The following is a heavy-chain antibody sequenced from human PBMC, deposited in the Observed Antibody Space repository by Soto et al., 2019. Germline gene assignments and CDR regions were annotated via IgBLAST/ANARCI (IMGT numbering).Heavy chain of an antibody. D-gene: IGHD1-26*01. V-gene: IGHV1-69*13. CDR2: IIPIFGTA. CDR3: ARDGSDSGSYYGDFDY. CDR1: GGTFSSYA. J-gene: IGHJ4*02. Sequence: SVKVSCKASGGTFSSYAISWVRQAPGQGLEWMGGIIPIFGTANYAQKFQGRVTITADESTSTAYMELSSLRSEDTAVYYCARDGSDSGSYYGDFDYWGQGTLVTVSS.